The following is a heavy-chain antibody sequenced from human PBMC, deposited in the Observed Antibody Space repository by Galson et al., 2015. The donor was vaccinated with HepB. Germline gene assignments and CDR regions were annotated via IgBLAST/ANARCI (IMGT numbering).Heavy chain of an antibody. J-gene: IGHJ4*02. Sequence: SLRLSCAASGFTFSNTWMNWVRQVPGKGLEWVGRIRSKAAGGTTEFAAPVKGRFTISRDDSKNMLYLAMNSLTSEDTAVYYCATGRGISGPNNYCDDWGQGTLVTVSS. V-gene: IGHV3-15*01. CDR3: ATGRGISGPNNYCDD. CDR1: GFTFSNTW. D-gene: IGHD3-10*01. CDR2: IRSKAAGGTT.